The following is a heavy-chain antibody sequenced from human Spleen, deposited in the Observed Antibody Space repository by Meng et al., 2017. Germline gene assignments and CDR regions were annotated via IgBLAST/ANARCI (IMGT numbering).Heavy chain of an antibody. CDR1: GYNFPDYY. J-gene: IGHJ5*02. CDR2: INPKSGDT. D-gene: IGHD4-17*01. Sequence: VQRVHAGDEVKKPGSSVKVSCKPSGYNFPDYYIHWVRRAPGQGLEWMGRINPKSGDTHYAQKFQARVTMTGDTSISTAYMELSGLRSDDTAMYYCAGGMTTVTMGWFDPWGQGTLVTVSS. CDR3: AGGMTTVTMGWFDP. V-gene: IGHV1-2*06.